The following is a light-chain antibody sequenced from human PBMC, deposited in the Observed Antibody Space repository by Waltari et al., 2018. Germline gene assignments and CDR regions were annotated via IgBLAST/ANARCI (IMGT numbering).Light chain of an antibody. CDR3: QQHGTLPAT. J-gene: IGKJ1*01. Sequence: EIVLTQSPGTASLSPGERVTLSCRASQSVGSSSLAWYQQKPGQAPRLVIYRASRRATGIPDRFSGSASGTDFSLTISKLVPEDFAVYYCQQHGTLPATFGQGTKVEIK. CDR2: RAS. CDR1: QSVGSSS. V-gene: IGKV3-20*01.